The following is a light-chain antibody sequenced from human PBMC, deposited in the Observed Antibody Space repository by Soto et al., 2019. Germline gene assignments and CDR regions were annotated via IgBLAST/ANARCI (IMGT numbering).Light chain of an antibody. J-gene: IGKJ4*01. Sequence: DIQMTQSPSSLSASVGDRVTITCRASQSISSYLNWYQQKPGKAHKLLIYAASSLQSGVQSRFSGSGSGTDFTLTIRSLQPEDFATYYCKQSYSTPLTFGGGTKVDI. CDR1: QSISSY. V-gene: IGKV1-39*01. CDR2: AAS. CDR3: KQSYSTPLT.